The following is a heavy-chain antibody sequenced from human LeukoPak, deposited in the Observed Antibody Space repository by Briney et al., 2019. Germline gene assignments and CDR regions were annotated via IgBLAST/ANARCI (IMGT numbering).Heavy chain of an antibody. V-gene: IGHV4-59*01. Sequence: SETLSLTCTVSGGSISSYYWSWIWQPPGKGLEWIGYIYYSGSTNYNPSLKSRVNISVDTSKNQFSLKLSSVTAADTAVYYCARIAGDYYDSSGYYPNWFDPWGQGTLVTVSS. CDR3: ARIAGDYYDSSGYYPNWFDP. CDR1: GGSISSYY. CDR2: IYYSGST. J-gene: IGHJ5*02. D-gene: IGHD3-22*01.